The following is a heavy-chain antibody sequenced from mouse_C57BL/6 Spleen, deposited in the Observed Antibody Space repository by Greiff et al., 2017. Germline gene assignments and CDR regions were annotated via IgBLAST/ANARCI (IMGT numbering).Heavy chain of an antibody. CDR3: ARGPPFATVVATDYFDS. CDR1: GYSITSDY. V-gene: IGHV3-8*01. CDR2: ISYSGST. J-gene: IGHJ2*01. D-gene: IGHD1-1*01. Sequence: VQLQQSGPGLAKPSQSLSLTCSVTGYSITSDYWNWIRKFPGNKLEYMGYISYSGSTNYNPSLKSRISITRDTSKNQYSLQLNSVTTEDTATYYCARGPPFATVVATDYFDSWGQGTTLTVSS.